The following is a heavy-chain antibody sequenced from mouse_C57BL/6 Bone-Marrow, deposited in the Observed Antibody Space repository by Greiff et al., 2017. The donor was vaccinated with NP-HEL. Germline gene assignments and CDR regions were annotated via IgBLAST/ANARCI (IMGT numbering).Heavy chain of an antibody. V-gene: IGHV1-81*01. CDR3: AIRWWAY. D-gene: IGHD1-1*02. CDR1: GYTFTSYG. J-gene: IGHJ3*01. CDR2: IYPRSGNT. Sequence: QVQLQQSGAELARPGASVKLSCKASGYTFTSYGISWVKQRTGQGLEWIGEIYPRSGNTYYNEKFKGKATLTADKSSSTAYMELRSLTSEDSAVYFCAIRWWAYWGQGTPVTVSA.